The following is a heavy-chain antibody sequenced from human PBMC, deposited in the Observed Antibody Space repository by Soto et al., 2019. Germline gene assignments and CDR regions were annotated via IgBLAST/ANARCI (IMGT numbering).Heavy chain of an antibody. Sequence: SETLSLTCTVSGDSMSSYYWSWIRQPPGKGLEWIGYIYYSGSTNYNPSLKSRVTISLDTPKNQFSLKLSSVTAADTAIYYCAGMTGYYSIDYWGQGTLVTSPQ. D-gene: IGHD3-9*01. J-gene: IGHJ4*02. CDR2: IYYSGST. CDR3: AGMTGYYSIDY. V-gene: IGHV4-59*01. CDR1: GDSMSSYY.